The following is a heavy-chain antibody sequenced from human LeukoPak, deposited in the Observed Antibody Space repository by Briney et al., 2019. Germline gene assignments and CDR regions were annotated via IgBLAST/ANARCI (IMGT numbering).Heavy chain of an antibody. Sequence: GGSLRLSCAASGFTFSSYSMNWVRQAPGKGLEWVSSISGGSSYIYYADSVKGRFTISRDNARNSLYLQMNSLRAEDTAVYYCARDGERYCSGGSCSHIGHWGQGTLVSVSS. CDR3: ARDGERYCSGGSCSHIGH. J-gene: IGHJ4*02. V-gene: IGHV3-21*01. CDR2: ISGGSSYI. CDR1: GFTFSSYS. D-gene: IGHD2-15*01.